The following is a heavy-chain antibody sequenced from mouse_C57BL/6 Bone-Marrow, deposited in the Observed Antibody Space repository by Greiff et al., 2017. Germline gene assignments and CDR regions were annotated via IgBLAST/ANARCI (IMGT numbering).Heavy chain of an antibody. D-gene: IGHD1-1*01. V-gene: IGHV1-50*01. Sequence: QVQLQQPGAELVKPGASVKLSCKASGYTFTSYWMQWVKQRPGQGLEWIGEIDPSDSYTNYNQKFKGKATLTVDTSSSTASMQLSSLPSEDSAVYYCARWGLFIAAVIEAMDYWGQGTSVTVSS. CDR2: IDPSDSYT. CDR3: ARWGLFIAAVIEAMDY. J-gene: IGHJ4*01. CDR1: GYTFTSYW.